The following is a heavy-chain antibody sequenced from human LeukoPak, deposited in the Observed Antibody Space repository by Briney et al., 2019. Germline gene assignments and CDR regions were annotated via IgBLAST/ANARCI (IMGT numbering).Heavy chain of an antibody. CDR1: GYTFTSYV. V-gene: IGHV1-8*01. CDR3: ARGGVLRYFDWLLPDPNNWFDP. Sequence: ASVKVSCKASGYTFTSYVINWVRQATGQGLEWMGWMNPNSGNTGYAQKFQGRVTMTRNTSISTAYMELSSLRSEDTAVYYCARGGVLRYFDWLLPDPNNWFDPWGQGTLVTVSS. CDR2: MNPNSGNT. J-gene: IGHJ5*02. D-gene: IGHD3-9*01.